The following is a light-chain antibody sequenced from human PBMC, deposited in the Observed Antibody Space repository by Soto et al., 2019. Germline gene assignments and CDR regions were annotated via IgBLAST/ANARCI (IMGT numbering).Light chain of an antibody. CDR3: QQYNNWPPIT. V-gene: IGKV3-15*01. CDR2: GAS. CDR1: QSINRD. Sequence: DRVMTQSPDTLSASPGESATLSCRASQSINRDLAWYVQKPGQAPRLFIYGASTRATGIPARFSGSGYGTEFTLTISSLQSEDFAMYYCQQYNNWPPITFGHGTRLEIK. J-gene: IGKJ5*01.